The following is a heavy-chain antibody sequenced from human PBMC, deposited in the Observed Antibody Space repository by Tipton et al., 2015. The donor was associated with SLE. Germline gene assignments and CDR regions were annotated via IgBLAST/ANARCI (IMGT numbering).Heavy chain of an antibody. CDR2: TRNKVNSHTA. V-gene: IGHV3-72*01. Sequence: SLRLSCAASGFIFSDHYMDWVRQAPGKGLEWVGRTRNKVNSHTAEYAASVKGRFTISRDDSENSLYLQMNSLKTEDPAVYYCVASGYDYRHFDYWGQGILVTVSS. J-gene: IGHJ4*02. D-gene: IGHD5-12*01. CDR1: GFIFSDHY. CDR3: VASGYDYRHFDY.